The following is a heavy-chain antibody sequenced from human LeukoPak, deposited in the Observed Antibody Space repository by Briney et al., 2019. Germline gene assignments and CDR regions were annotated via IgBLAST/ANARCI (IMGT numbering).Heavy chain of an antibody. CDR3: ARPGQWLGSFDI. CDR1: GGSISSGDYY. V-gene: IGHV4-30-4*08. CDR2: IYYSGST. J-gene: IGHJ3*02. Sequence: SQTLSLTCTVSGGSISSGDYYWSWIRQPPGKGLEWIGYIYYSGSTYYNPSLKSRVTISVDTSKNQFSLKLSSVTAAGTAVYYCARPGQWLGSFDIWGQGTMVTVSS. D-gene: IGHD6-19*01.